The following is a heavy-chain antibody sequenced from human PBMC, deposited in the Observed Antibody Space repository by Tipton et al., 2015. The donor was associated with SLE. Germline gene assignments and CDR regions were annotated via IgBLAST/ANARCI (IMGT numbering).Heavy chain of an antibody. V-gene: IGHV4-59*02. CDR3: ARENVAADGALDV. D-gene: IGHD6-13*01. J-gene: IGHJ3*01. CDR1: GASVSSHY. Sequence: TLSLTCTVSGASVSSHYWSWSRQPPGKGLEWIGYVSYSGRALYDPSLRSRVTMSLDTSKNQFSLTVNSVTAADTAVYYCARENVAADGALDVWGQGTMVTVSS. CDR2: VSYSGRA.